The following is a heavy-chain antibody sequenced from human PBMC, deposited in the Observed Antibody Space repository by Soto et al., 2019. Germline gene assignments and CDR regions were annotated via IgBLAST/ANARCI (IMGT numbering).Heavy chain of an antibody. D-gene: IGHD4-17*01. CDR2: ISSRHTI. Sequence: EVQLVESGGGSVQPGGSLRLSCAASGFTFSDYNMNWFRQAPGKGLEWVSYISSRHTIYYADSVKGRFTISRDNAKNSLYLQMNGLRAEDTAVYYCARIASYGDILFDFWGQGMLVTVSS. V-gene: IGHV3-48*01. CDR3: ARIASYGDILFDF. CDR1: GFTFSDYN. J-gene: IGHJ4*02.